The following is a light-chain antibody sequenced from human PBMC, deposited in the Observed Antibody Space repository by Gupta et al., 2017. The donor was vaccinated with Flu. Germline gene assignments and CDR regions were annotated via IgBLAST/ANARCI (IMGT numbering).Light chain of an antibody. CDR3: MQTLRLLT. J-gene: IGKJ4*01. V-gene: IGKV2-28*01. Sequence: DIVMTQSPLSLTVTPGAPASISCRSSQTLLHTDGYNYLDWYLQRPGQSPQLVIYLGSKRASGVPDRLSGSGSGTDFTLKSSRGEDEDVGVYYCMQTLRLLTFGGGTKVEI. CDR1: QTLLHTDGYNY. CDR2: LGS.